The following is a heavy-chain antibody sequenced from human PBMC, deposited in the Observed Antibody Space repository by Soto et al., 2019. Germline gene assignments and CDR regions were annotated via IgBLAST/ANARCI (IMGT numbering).Heavy chain of an antibody. CDR1: GGSISSYS. V-gene: IGHV4-59*01. Sequence: SETLSLTCTVSGGSISSYSWNWIRRSPGKGLQWIGQIYDSGNTCYNPSLKSRVTISVDTSKNQFPLKLSSVTAADTAVYYCARDKLVATVGWFDPWGQGTLVTVSS. CDR3: ARDKLVATVGWFDP. J-gene: IGHJ5*02. D-gene: IGHD5-12*01. CDR2: IYDSGNT.